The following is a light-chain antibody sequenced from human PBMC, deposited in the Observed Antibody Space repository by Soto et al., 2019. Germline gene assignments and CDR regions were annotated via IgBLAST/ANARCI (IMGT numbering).Light chain of an antibody. CDR1: QSVSSY. CDR3: QQRSNWLT. Sequence: EIVLTQSPATLSLSPGERATLSCRASQSVSSYLAWYQQKPGQAPRLLIYDASNRATGIPARFSGSGSGTDFTLTSSSLEPEDCAVYYCQQRSNWLTFGGGTKVAIK. J-gene: IGKJ4*01. CDR2: DAS. V-gene: IGKV3-11*01.